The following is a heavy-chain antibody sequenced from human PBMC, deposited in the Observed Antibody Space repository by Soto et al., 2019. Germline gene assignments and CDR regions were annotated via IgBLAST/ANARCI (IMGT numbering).Heavy chain of an antibody. CDR2: VHHSGST. J-gene: IGHJ5*02. CDR3: ARQDRLLVEGRWFDP. V-gene: IGHV4-38-2*01. D-gene: IGHD2-15*01. Sequence: SETLSLTSDVSASSSTSGHPWAWIRQPQGRGLEWLASVHHSGSTYYNPSLKRRLTIPVGKSKNQFSLNPATVAAADTAGYYCARQDRLLVEGRWFDPCCEGTLVTV. CDR1: ASSSTSGHP.